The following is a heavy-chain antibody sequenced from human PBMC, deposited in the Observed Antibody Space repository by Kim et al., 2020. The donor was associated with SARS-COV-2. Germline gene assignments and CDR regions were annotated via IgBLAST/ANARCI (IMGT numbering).Heavy chain of an antibody. CDR1: GYTLTELS. Sequence: ASVKVSCKVSGYTLTELSMHWVRQAPGKGLEWMGGFDPDDGETIYAQKFQGRVTMTEDTSTDTAYMELSSLRSEDTAVYYCATRQQLVRDYGMDVWGRGTTVTVSS. D-gene: IGHD6-13*01. V-gene: IGHV1-24*01. CDR3: ATRQQLVRDYGMDV. J-gene: IGHJ6*02. CDR2: FDPDDGET.